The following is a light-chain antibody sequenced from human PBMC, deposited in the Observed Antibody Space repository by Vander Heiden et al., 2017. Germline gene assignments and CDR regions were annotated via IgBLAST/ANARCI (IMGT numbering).Light chain of an antibody. Sequence: LTPPPPVPGAPWQSVTISCTGGSSNIGAVYDVHWYQQLPATAPKLLIYGNSNRPSGVPDRCSGSKSGTSASLAITGLQAEDEADYYCQSYDSSLSGYWVFGGGTKLTVL. CDR1: SSNIGAVYD. CDR2: GNS. V-gene: IGLV1-40*01. J-gene: IGLJ3*02. CDR3: QSYDSSLSGYWV.